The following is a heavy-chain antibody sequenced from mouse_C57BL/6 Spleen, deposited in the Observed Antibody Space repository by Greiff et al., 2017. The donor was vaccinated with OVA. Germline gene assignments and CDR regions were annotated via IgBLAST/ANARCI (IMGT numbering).Heavy chain of an antibody. J-gene: IGHJ3*01. CDR2: INPNNGGT. Sequence: EVQLQQSGPELVKPGASVKISCKASGYTFTDYYMNWVKQSHGKSLEWIGDINPNNGGTSYNQKFKGKATLTLDKSSSTAYMELRSLTSEDSAVYYCARGSTLTGTRFAYWGRGTLVTVSA. CDR3: ARGSTLTGTRFAY. CDR1: GYTFTDYY. D-gene: IGHD4-1*01. V-gene: IGHV1-26*01.